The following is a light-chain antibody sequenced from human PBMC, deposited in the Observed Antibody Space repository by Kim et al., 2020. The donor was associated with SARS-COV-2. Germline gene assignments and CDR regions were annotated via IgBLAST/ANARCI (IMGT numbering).Light chain of an antibody. Sequence: ASVGYRVTSTCRASQSISSWLAWNQQKPGKAPKLLIYKASSLESGVPSRFSGSGSGTEFTLTISSLQPDDFATYYCQQYNSYSGTFGGGTKVDIK. CDR3: QQYNSYSGT. CDR2: KAS. J-gene: IGKJ4*01. CDR1: QSISSW. V-gene: IGKV1-5*03.